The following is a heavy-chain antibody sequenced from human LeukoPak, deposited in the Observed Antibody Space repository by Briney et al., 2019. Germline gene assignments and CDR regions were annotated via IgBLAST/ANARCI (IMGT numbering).Heavy chain of an antibody. D-gene: IGHD5-18*01. J-gene: IGHJ4*02. CDR1: GFTFRSHS. Sequence: GGSLRLSCAASGFTFRSHSMNWVRQAPGKGLEWVSYISSSGSTIYYADSVKGRFTISRDNAENSLYLQMNSLRAEDTAVYYCGRYSYGYGSRLGYWGQGTLVTVSS. V-gene: IGHV3-48*04. CDR2: ISSSGSTI. CDR3: GRYSYGYGSRLGY.